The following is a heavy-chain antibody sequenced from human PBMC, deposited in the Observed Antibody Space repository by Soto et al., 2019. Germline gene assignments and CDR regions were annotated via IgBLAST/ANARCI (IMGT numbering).Heavy chain of an antibody. V-gene: IGHV1-46*01. CDR3: ARDPRRGYSYAYYFDY. J-gene: IGHJ4*02. CDR2: INPSGGST. CDR1: GYTFTSYY. D-gene: IGHD5-18*01. Sequence: GASVKVSCKAPGYTFTSYYMHWVRQAPGQGLEWMGIINPSGGSTCYAQKFQGRVTMTRDTSTSTVYMELSSLRSEDTAVYYCARDPRRGYSYAYYFDYWGQGTLVTVSS.